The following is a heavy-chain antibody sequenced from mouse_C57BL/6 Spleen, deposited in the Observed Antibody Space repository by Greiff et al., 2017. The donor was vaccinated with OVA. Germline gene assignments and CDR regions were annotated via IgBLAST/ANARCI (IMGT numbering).Heavy chain of an antibody. CDR3: ARDSKGAMDY. CDR1: GYAFTNYL. V-gene: IGHV1-54*01. J-gene: IGHJ4*01. Sequence: VKLMESGAELVRPGTSVKVSCKASGYAFTNYLIEWVKQRPGQGLEWIGVINPGSGGTNYNEKFKGKATLTADKSSSTAYMQLSSLTSEDSAVYFCARDSKGAMDYWGQGTSVTVSS. CDR2: INPGSGGT. D-gene: IGHD2-5*01.